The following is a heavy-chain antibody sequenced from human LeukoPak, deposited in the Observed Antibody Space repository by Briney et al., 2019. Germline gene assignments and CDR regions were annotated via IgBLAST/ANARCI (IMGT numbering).Heavy chain of an antibody. V-gene: IGHV1-46*01. J-gene: IGHJ4*02. Sequence: ASVKVSCKASGYTFTSHFMHWVRQAPGQGLEWMGIINPRGGSTSYTQKFQGRVTMTRDTSTSTVYMELSRLRSDDTAVYYCARDIGFELLWRVFDYWGQGTLVTVSS. D-gene: IGHD3-10*01. CDR2: INPRGGST. CDR3: ARDIGFELLWRVFDY. CDR1: GYTFTSHF.